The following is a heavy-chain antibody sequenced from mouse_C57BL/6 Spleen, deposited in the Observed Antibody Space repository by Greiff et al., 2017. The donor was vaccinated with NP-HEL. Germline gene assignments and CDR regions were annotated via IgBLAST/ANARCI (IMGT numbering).Heavy chain of an antibody. CDR3: ARSETAQATRFAY. CDR2: IYPGSGST. D-gene: IGHD3-2*02. CDR1: GYTFTSYW. J-gene: IGHJ3*01. V-gene: IGHV1-55*01. Sequence: QVQLQQPGAELVKPGASVKMSCKASGYTFTSYWITWVKQRPGQGLEWIGDIYPGSGSTNYNEKFKSKATLTVDTSSSTAYMQLSSLTSEDSAVDYCARSETAQATRFAYWGQGTLVTVSA.